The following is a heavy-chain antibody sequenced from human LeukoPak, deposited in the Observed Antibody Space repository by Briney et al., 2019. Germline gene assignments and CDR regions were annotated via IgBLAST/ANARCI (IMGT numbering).Heavy chain of an antibody. CDR2: ISWNSGSI. CDR3: APGGAEAGGWFDP. J-gene: IGHJ5*02. CDR1: GYPFDGYA. V-gene: IGHV3-9*01. D-gene: IGHD6-19*01. Sequence: PGRSLRLSCAASGYPFDGYAMHWVRQAPGKGLEWVSGISWNSGSIDYADSVKGRFTISRDNAKNSLYLQMNSLRAEDTALYYCAPGGAEAGGWFDPWGQGTLVTVSS.